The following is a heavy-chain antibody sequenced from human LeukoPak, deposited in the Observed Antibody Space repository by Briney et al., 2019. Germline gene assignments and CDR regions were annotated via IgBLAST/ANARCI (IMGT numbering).Heavy chain of an antibody. CDR2: INHSGST. J-gene: IGHJ5*02. D-gene: IGHD3-10*01. V-gene: IGHV4-34*01. Sequence: KPSETLSLTCAVYGASFSGYYWSWIRQPPGKGLEWNGEINHSGSTNYNPSLKSRVTISVDTSKNQFSLKLSSVTAADTAVYYCAREVTMVRGVTLNWFDPWGQGTLVTVSS. CDR3: AREVTMVRGVTLNWFDP. CDR1: GASFSGYY.